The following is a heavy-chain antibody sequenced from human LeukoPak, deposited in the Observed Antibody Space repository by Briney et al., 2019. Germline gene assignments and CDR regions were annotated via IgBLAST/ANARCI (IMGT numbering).Heavy chain of an antibody. V-gene: IGHV1-8*01. J-gene: IGHJ4*02. CDR2: MNPNSGNT. Sequence: ASVKVPCKASGYTFTSYDINWVRQATGQGLEWMGWMNPNSGNTGYAQKFQGRVTMTRNTSISTAYMELSSLRSEDTAVYYCARVPPLAVYCFDYWGQGTLVTVSS. CDR1: GYTFTSYD. CDR3: ARVPPLAVYCFDY.